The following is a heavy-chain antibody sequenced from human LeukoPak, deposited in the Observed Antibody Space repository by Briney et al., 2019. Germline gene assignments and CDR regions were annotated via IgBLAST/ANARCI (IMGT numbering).Heavy chain of an antibody. CDR3: AKGPGFGRDAFDI. CDR2: IRYDGSNK. CDR1: GFTFSSYG. J-gene: IGHJ3*02. Sequence: GGSLRLSCAASGFTFSSYGMHWVRQAPGKGLEWVAFIRYDGSNKYYADSVKGRLTISRDNSKNTLYLQMNSLRAEDTAVYYCAKGPGFGRDAFDIWGQGTMVTVSS. V-gene: IGHV3-30*02. D-gene: IGHD3-16*01.